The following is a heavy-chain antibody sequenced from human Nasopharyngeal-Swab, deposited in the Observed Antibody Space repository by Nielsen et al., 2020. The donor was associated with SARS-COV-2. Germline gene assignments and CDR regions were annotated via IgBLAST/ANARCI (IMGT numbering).Heavy chain of an antibody. CDR3: AATSVLRFLEWLNNWFDP. CDR2: IYYSGST. D-gene: IGHD3-3*01. CDR1: GGSISSSSYY. V-gene: IGHV4-39*01. Sequence: SETLSLTCTVSGGSISSSSYYWGWIRQPPGKGLEWIGSIYYSGSTYYNPSLKSRVTISVDTSKNQFSLKLSSVTAADTAVYYCAATSVLRFLEWLNNWFDPWSQGTLVTVSS. J-gene: IGHJ5*02.